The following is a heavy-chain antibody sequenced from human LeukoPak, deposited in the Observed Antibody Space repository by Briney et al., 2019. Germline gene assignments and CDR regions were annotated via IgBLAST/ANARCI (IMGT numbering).Heavy chain of an antibody. CDR2: ISYDGSNK. CDR1: GFTFSSYA. Sequence: QPGRSLRLSCAASGFTFSSYAMHWVRQAPGKGLEWVAVISYDGSNKYYADSVKGRFTISRDNSKNTLYLQMNSLRAEDTAVYYCATGEPFGYWGQGTLVTVSS. V-gene: IGHV3-30-3*01. J-gene: IGHJ4*02. D-gene: IGHD1-14*01. CDR3: ATGEPFGY.